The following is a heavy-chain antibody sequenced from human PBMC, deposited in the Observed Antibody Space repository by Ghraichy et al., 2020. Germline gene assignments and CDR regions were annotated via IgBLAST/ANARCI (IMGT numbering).Heavy chain of an antibody. CDR1: GYTFINYG. J-gene: IGHJ5*02. Sequence: ASVKVSCKASGYTFINYGTTWVRQAPGQGLEWMGWITTKSGNTQYGWKFQGRVTMTTDTSTSTAYMELRSLRSDDTAVYYCARGINWFDPWGQGTLVTVSS. CDR3: ARGINWFDP. V-gene: IGHV1-18*01. CDR2: ITTKSGNT.